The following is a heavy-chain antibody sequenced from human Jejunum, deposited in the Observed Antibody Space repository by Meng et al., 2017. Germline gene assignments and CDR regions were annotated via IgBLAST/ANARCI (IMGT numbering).Heavy chain of an antibody. CDR2: IHSSGRA. Sequence: VQLQGSGPGLAKPSETLSLTGTVSGGSMSNNFWSWIRQPPGGRLEWIGYIHSSGRATYNPSLNSRVTISVDTSKYHFSLRLSSVTAADTAVCYCATNRGPSNYFFDYWGQGTLVTVSS. CDR3: ATNRGPSNYFFDY. V-gene: IGHV4-59*01. J-gene: IGHJ4*01. D-gene: IGHD2/OR15-2a*01. CDR1: GGSMSNNF.